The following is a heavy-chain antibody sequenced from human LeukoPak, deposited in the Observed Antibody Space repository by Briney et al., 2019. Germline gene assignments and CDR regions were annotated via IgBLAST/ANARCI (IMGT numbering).Heavy chain of an antibody. CDR1: GYSISSGYF. Sequence: SETLSLTCIVSGYSISSGYFWGWVRQPPGKGLEWIGSIYHVGTTHYNPSLKSRVSISLDTSKNQFSLKMSSVTAADTAVYYCARHKDYYYSYMDVWGKGTTVTISS. J-gene: IGHJ6*03. CDR2: IYHVGTT. CDR3: ARHKDYYYSYMDV. V-gene: IGHV4-38-2*02.